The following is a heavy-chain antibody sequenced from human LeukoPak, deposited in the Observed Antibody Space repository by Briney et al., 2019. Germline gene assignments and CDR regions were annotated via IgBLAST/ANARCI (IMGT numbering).Heavy chain of an antibody. CDR3: ARVGEYDSFDY. D-gene: IGHD2/OR15-2a*01. Sequence: GGSLRLSCAASGFTFSNFWMYWVRQPPGKGLVWVSRISSDGSNTNYADSVKGRFTISRDNAKNTLYLQMDSLRAEDTAVYYYARVGEYDSFDYWGQGTLVTVSS. CDR2: ISSDGSNT. CDR1: GFTFSNFW. J-gene: IGHJ4*02. V-gene: IGHV3-74*01.